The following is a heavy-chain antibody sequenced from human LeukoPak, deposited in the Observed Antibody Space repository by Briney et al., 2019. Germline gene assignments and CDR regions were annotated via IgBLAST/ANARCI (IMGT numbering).Heavy chain of an antibody. V-gene: IGHV3-11*04. CDR3: VRVARRVNYYYYMDL. Sequence: GGSLRLSCAASGLTFSDYYMSWIRQAPGKGLEGVAYISGSGGITYYADSVKGRFTISRDNAKNSPFPQMNSLRAEDTAVYYCVRVARRVNYYYYMDLWAKGTTVTVSS. J-gene: IGHJ6*03. CDR2: ISGSGGIT. CDR1: GLTFSDYY.